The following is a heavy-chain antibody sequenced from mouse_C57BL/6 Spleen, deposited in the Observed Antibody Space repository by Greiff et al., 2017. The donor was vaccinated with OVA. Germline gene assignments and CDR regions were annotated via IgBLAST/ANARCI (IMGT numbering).Heavy chain of an antibody. CDR2: IDPSDSYT. D-gene: IGHD2-3*01. CDR1: GYTFTSYW. CDR3: ARYGDGYGY. J-gene: IGHJ2*01. V-gene: IGHV1-69*01. Sequence: VQLQQPGAELVMPGASVKLSCKASGYTFTSYWMHWVKQRPGQGLEWIGEIDPSDSYTNYNQKFKGKSTLTVDKSSSTAYMQLSSLTSEDSAVYYCARYGDGYGYWGQGTTLTVSS.